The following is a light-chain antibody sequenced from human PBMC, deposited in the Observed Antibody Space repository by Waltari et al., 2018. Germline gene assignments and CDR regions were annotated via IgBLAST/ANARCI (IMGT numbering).Light chain of an antibody. V-gene: IGKV3-20*01. CDR3: QEFGGS. J-gene: IGKJ4*01. CDR1: QSLGSRY. Sequence: MFLTQSPGTLSLSPGARATLFCRAAQSLGSRYSAWYQQKPGQSPRLLIYGAFTRPTGLPDRLSGGGSGTDFTLTISRLEPEDFAVYYCQEFGGSFGGWTKVE. CDR2: GAF.